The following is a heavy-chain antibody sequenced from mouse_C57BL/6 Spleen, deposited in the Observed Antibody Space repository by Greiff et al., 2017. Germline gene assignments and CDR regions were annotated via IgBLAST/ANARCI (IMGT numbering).Heavy chain of an antibody. CDR3: ARGNDVDY. D-gene: IGHD2-12*01. CDR2: INPYNGDT. CDR1: GYSFTGYF. J-gene: IGHJ2*01. V-gene: IGHV1-20*01. Sequence: VQLQQSGPELVKPGDSVKISCKASGYSFTGYFMNWVMQSHGQSLEWIGRINPYNGDTFYNQKFKGKATLTVDKSSSTAHMERRSLTSEDAAVYYCARGNDVDYWGQGTTLTVSS.